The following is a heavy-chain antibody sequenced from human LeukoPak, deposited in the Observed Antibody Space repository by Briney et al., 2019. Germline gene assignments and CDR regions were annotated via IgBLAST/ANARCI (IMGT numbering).Heavy chain of an antibody. V-gene: IGHV4-59*01. CDR3: ASLAGDY. Sequence: SETLSLTCTVSGGSISSYYWSWIRQPPGKGLEWIGYIYYSGSTNYNPSLKSRVTISVDTSKNQFSLKLSSVTAADMAVYYCASLAGDYWGQGTLVTVSS. CDR1: GGSISSYY. CDR2: IYYSGST. J-gene: IGHJ4*02.